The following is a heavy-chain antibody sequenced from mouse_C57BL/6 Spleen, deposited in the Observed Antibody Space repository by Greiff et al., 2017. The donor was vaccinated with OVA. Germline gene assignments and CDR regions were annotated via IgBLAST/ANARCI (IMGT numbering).Heavy chain of an antibody. V-gene: IGHV14-4*01. CDR1: GFNIKDDY. D-gene: IGHD1-1*01. CDR2: IDPENGDT. CDR3: TTYYSLDY. Sequence: VQLQQSGAELVRPGASVKLSCTASGFNIKDDYMHWVKQRPEQGLEWIGWIDPENGDTEYASKFQGKATITADTSSNTAYLQLSSLTSEDTAVYYCTTYYSLDYWGQGTTLSVSS. J-gene: IGHJ2*01.